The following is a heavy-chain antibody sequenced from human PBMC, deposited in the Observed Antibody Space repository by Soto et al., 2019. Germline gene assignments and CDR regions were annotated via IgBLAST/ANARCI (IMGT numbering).Heavy chain of an antibody. J-gene: IGHJ2*01. V-gene: IGHV3-23*01. CDR1: GFTFSSYA. Sequence: EVQLLESGGGLVQPGGSLRLSCAASGFTFSSYAMNWVRQAPGKGLEWVSVISGSGGSTYYADAVKGRFTISRDNSKNRQYLQMNSLRAEDTAVYYCAERTVGWYFDLWGRGTLVTVSS. CDR2: ISGSGGST. CDR3: AERTVGWYFDL. D-gene: IGHD4-17*01.